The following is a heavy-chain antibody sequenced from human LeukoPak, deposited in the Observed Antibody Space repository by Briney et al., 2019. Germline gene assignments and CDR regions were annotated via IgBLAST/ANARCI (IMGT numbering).Heavy chain of an antibody. D-gene: IGHD6-19*01. CDR3: AREGIAVADTYYYYYMDV. Sequence: PSQTLSLTCTVTGTSIRSGSYYWNWIRQAAGKGLEWIGRMYIGGRTTYNPSLKSRVTISLETTENQFSLRLRSVTAADTAVYYCAREGIAVADTYYYYYMDVWGKGTWVTVSS. CDR1: GTSIRSGSYY. CDR2: MYIGGRT. V-gene: IGHV4-61*02. J-gene: IGHJ6*03.